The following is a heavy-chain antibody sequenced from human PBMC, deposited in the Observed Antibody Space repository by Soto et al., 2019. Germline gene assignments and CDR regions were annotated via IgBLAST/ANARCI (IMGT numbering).Heavy chain of an antibody. CDR1: GGSFSGYY. J-gene: IGHJ6*02. V-gene: IGHV4-34*01. D-gene: IGHD2-2*01. Sequence: SETLSLTGAVYGGSFSGYYWSWIRQPPGKGLEWIGEINHSGSTNYNPSLKSRVTMSVDTSKNQFSLKLSSVTAADTAVYYCARGAWEYCSSTSCYFWNYYYYGMDVWGQGTTVTVS. CDR2: INHSGST. CDR3: ARGAWEYCSSTSCYFWNYYYYGMDV.